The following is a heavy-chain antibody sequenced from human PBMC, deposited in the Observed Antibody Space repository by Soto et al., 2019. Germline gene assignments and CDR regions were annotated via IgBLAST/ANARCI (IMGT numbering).Heavy chain of an antibody. D-gene: IGHD2-15*01. CDR2: ISGSGEIP. V-gene: IGHV3-23*01. Sequence: PGGSLRLSCAASGFTFSNYAMTWFRQAPGKGLEWVSAISGSGEIPYYADSVKGRFTISRDNSKNTLFLQMDSLRAEDTAIYYCAKKGKTCSGGGCYSSDYYYAMDVWGQGTTVTVSS. CDR3: AKKGKTCSGGGCYSSDYYYAMDV. CDR1: GFTFSNYA. J-gene: IGHJ6*02.